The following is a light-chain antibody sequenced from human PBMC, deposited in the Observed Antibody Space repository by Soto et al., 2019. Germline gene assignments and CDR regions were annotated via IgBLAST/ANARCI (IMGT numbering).Light chain of an antibody. Sequence: AIQLTQSPSSLSASVGDRVTNTCRASQSIRSALGWYQQKPGKVPKLLIYAASTLQSGVPSRFSGSGFGTDFTLTINSLQPEDFATYYCLLDYAYFWAFGQGTKVEVK. J-gene: IGKJ1*01. CDR2: AAS. CDR3: LLDYAYFWA. CDR1: QSIRSA. V-gene: IGKV1-6*01.